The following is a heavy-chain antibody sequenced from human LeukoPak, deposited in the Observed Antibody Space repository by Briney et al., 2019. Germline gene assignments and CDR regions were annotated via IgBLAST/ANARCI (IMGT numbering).Heavy chain of an antibody. CDR1: NYSISNGYY. Sequence: SETLSLTCAVSNYSISNGYYWGWIRQPPGKGLEWIGSNIHSGNTLYNPSLKSRVTISVDTSKIQFSLKLRSVTAADTAVYYCAREVVTASTPDYWGQGTLVPVS. CDR2: NIHSGNT. D-gene: IGHD2-21*02. V-gene: IGHV4-38-2*02. CDR3: AREVVTASTPDY. J-gene: IGHJ4*02.